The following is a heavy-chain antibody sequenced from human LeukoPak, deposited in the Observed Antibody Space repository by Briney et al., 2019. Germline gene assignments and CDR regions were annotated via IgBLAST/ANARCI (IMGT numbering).Heavy chain of an antibody. J-gene: IGHJ1*01. CDR1: GFTVSSNY. CDR3: ARDSYYYDSSGSPKPENFQH. V-gene: IGHV3-53*01. D-gene: IGHD3-22*01. Sequence: PGGSLRLSCAASGFTVSSNYMSWVRQAPGKGLEWVSVIYSGGSPYYAAFVKGRFTISSGNSNKTTFLPMNSLRAEDTAVYYCARDSYYYDSSGSPKPENFQHWGQGTLVTVSS. CDR2: IYSGGSP.